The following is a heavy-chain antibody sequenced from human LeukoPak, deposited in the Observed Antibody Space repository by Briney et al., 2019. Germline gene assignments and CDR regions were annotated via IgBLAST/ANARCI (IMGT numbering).Heavy chain of an antibody. V-gene: IGHV3-23*01. CDR3: AKGTYYYDSRTPNDY. J-gene: IGHJ4*02. Sequence: GGSLRLSCAASGFTFSSYAMSWVRQAPGKGQEWVSAISGSGGSTYYADSVKGRFTISRDNSKNTLYLQMNSLRAEDTAVYYCAKGTYYYDSRTPNDYWGQGTLVTVSS. CDR1: GFTFSSYA. CDR2: ISGSGGST. D-gene: IGHD3-22*01.